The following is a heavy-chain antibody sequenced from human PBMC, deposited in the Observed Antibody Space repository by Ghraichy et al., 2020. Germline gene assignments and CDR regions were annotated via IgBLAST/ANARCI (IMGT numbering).Heavy chain of an antibody. V-gene: IGHV3-23*01. D-gene: IGHD1-26*01. Sequence: GSLRLSCAASGFTFSSYAMTWVRQAPGKGLEWVSSLDSGAWSTHYADSVKGRFTISRDNSKNTMYLQMNSLRGEDTAVYYCAKGGVAATRRDFDYWGQGTLVTVSS. CDR2: LDSGAWST. CDR1: GFTFSSYA. CDR3: AKGGVAATRRDFDY. J-gene: IGHJ4*02.